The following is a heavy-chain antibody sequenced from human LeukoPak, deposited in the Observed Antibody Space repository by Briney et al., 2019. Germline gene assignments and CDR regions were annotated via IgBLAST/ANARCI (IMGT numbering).Heavy chain of an antibody. CDR1: GFTFSSYW. CDR2: IYSGGST. Sequence: PGGSLRLSCAASGFTFSSYWMSWVRQAPGKGLEWVSVIYSGGSTYYADSVKGRFTISRDNSKNTLYLQMNSLRAEDTAVYYCVRDWFDYGDYAIPDYYYYMDVWGKGTTVTVSS. CDR3: VRDWFDYGDYAIPDYYYYMDV. V-gene: IGHV3-53*01. D-gene: IGHD4-17*01. J-gene: IGHJ6*03.